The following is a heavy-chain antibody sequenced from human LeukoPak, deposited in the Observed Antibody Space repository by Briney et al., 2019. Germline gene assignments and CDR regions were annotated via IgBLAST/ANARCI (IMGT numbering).Heavy chain of an antibody. D-gene: IGHD3-22*01. CDR3: ARGAYYYDSSGYYYTYYYYYMDV. Sequence: ASVKVSCKASGYTFTGYYMHWVRQAPGQGLEWMGIINPSGGSTSYAQKFQGRVTMTRDTSTSTVYMELSSLRSEDTAAYYCARGAYYYDSSGYYYTYYYYYMDVWGKGTTVTISS. CDR2: INPSGGST. CDR1: GYTFTGYY. J-gene: IGHJ6*03. V-gene: IGHV1-46*01.